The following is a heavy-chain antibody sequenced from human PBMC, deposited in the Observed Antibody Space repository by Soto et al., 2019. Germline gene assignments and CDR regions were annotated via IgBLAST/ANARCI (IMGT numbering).Heavy chain of an antibody. J-gene: IGHJ5*02. Sequence: GGSLRLSCAASGFIFSSYAMSWVRQAPGKGLEWVSAISGSGGSTYYADSVKGRFTISRDNSKNTLYLQMNSLRAEDTAVYYCAKEKISTSRCNWFDPWGQGTLVTGSS. D-gene: IGHD2-2*01. CDR3: AKEKISTSRCNWFDP. V-gene: IGHV3-23*01. CDR1: GFIFSSYA. CDR2: ISGSGGST.